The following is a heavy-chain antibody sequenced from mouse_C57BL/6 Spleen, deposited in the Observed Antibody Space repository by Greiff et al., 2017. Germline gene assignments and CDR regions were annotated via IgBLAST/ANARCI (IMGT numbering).Heavy chain of an antibody. Sequence: QVQLKQPGTELVKPGASVKLSCKASGYTFTSYWMHWVKQRPGQGLEWIGNINPSNGGTNYNEKFKSKATLTVDKSSSTAYMQLSSLTSEDSAVYYCARENYNYVAMDYWGQGTSVTVSS. J-gene: IGHJ4*01. CDR1: GYTFTSYW. CDR2: INPSNGGT. V-gene: IGHV1-53*01. CDR3: ARENYNYVAMDY.